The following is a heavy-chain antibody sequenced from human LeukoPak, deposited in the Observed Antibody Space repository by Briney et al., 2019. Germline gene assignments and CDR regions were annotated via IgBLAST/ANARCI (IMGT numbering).Heavy chain of an antibody. J-gene: IGHJ5*02. CDR3: AREGRNYYGSRDSWFDP. V-gene: IGHV4-34*01. CDR1: GGSFSGCY. Sequence: PSETLSLTCAVYGGSFSGCYWSWIRQPPGKGLEWIGEINHSGSTNYNPSLKSRVTISVDTSKNQFSLKLSSVTAADTAVYYCAREGRNYYGSRDSWFDPWGQGTLVTVSS. CDR2: INHSGST. D-gene: IGHD3-10*01.